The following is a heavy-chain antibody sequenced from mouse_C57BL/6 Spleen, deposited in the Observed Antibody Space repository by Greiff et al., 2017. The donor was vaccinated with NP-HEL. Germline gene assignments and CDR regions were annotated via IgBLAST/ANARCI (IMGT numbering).Heavy chain of an antibody. J-gene: IGHJ2*01. CDR1: GFTFSSYA. CDR2: ISSGGSYT. Sequence: EVKLVESGEGLVKPGGSLKLSCAASGFTFSSYAMSWVRQTPDKRLEWVATISSGGSYTYYPDSVKGRFTISRDNAKNTLYLQMSSLKSEDTAMYYCARLHYGNYFDYWGQGTTLTVSS. V-gene: IGHV5-6*03. CDR3: ARLHYGNYFDY. D-gene: IGHD2-1*01.